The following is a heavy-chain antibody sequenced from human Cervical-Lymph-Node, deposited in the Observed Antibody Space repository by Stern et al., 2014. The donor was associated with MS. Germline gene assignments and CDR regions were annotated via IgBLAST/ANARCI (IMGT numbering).Heavy chain of an antibody. J-gene: IGHJ4*02. D-gene: IGHD6-19*01. CDR2: INTDTGEP. Sequence: QVQLVQSGAELKKPGASVKVSCKASGYTFTDYAMNWVRQAPGQGLEWMGWINTDTGEPTYAAGITGRFVFSLDTSVSTAYLQISSLKAEDSAMYYCARYSRGWAGENDYWGQGTLVTVSS. CDR1: GYTFTDYA. V-gene: IGHV7-4-1*02. CDR3: ARYSRGWAGENDY.